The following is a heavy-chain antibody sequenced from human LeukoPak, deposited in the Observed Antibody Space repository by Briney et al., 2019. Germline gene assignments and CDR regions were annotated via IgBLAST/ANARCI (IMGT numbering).Heavy chain of an antibody. V-gene: IGHV3-30*18. Sequence: PGGSLRLSCAASGFTFSSYGMHWVRQAPGKGLEWVAVISYDGSNKYYADSVKGRFTISRDNSKNTLYLQMNSLRAEDTAVYYCAKGIWDYYYGMDVWGQGTMVTVSS. D-gene: IGHD3-16*01. CDR2: ISYDGSNK. CDR1: GFTFSSYG. J-gene: IGHJ6*02. CDR3: AKGIWDYYYGMDV.